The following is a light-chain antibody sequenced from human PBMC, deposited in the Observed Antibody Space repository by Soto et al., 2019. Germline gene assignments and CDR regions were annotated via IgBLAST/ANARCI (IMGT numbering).Light chain of an antibody. Sequence: DVRLSQSPSVLSASVGDTVTITCRASQALSNYLAWYQQKPGKAPDLLIYSASTLQSGVPSRFSGSGSGTEFTLTISGLQPDDFATYYCQQYNSFSWTFGQGTKV. CDR2: SAS. V-gene: IGKV1-9*01. CDR3: QQYNSFSWT. J-gene: IGKJ1*01. CDR1: QALSNY.